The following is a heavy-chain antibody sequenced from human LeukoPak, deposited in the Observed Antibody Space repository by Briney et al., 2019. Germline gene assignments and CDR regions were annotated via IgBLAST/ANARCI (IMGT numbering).Heavy chain of an antibody. Sequence: SETLSLTCIVSGGSISTYYWSWIRQPPGKGLEWIGYIYYSGSTNYNPSLKSRVTISVDTSKNQFSLNLSSVTAADTAIYYCARHGTGGYYGHWGQGTLVTVSS. V-gene: IGHV4-59*08. CDR1: GGSISTYY. CDR3: ARHGTGGYYGH. J-gene: IGHJ4*02. CDR2: IYYSGST. D-gene: IGHD1-26*01.